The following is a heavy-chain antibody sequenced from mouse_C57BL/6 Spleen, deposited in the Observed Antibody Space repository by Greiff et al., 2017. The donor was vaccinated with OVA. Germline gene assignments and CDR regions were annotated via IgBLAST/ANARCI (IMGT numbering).Heavy chain of an antibody. CDR1: GYTFTSYT. J-gene: IGHJ3*01. V-gene: IGHV1-4*01. CDR3: ALDYYGSSRCAY. CDR2: INPSSGYT. D-gene: IGHD1-1*01. Sequence: VQLQESGAELARPGASVKMSCKASGYTFTSYTMHWVKQRPGQGLEWIGYINPSSGYTKYNQKFKDKATLTADKSSSTAYMQLSSLTSEDSAVYYCALDYYGSSRCAYWGQGTLVTVSA.